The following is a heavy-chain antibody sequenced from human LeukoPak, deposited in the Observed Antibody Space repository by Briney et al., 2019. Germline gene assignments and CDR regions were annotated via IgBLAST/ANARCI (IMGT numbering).Heavy chain of an antibody. CDR1: GFTVSSNY. D-gene: IGHD3-3*01. J-gene: IGHJ4*02. Sequence: PGGSLRLSCAASGFTVSSNYMSWVRQAPGKGLEWVSVIYSGGSTYYADSVKGRFTISRDNSKNTLYLQMNSLRAEDTAVYYCARGFHYDFWSGYYPLDFDYWGQGTLVTVSS. V-gene: IGHV3-53*01. CDR2: IYSGGST. CDR3: ARGFHYDFWSGYYPLDFDY.